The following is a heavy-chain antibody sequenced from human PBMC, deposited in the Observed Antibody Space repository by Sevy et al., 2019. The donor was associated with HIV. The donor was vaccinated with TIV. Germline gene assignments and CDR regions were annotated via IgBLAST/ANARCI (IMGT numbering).Heavy chain of an antibody. Sequence: ASVKVSCKASGYTFTSYYMHWVRQAPGQGLEWMGIINPSGGSTSYAQKFQGRVTMTRDTSTSTVYMELSSLRSEDTAVYYCVTGRETYHYDSSGLDAFDIWGQGTMVTVSS. CDR1: GYTFTSYY. J-gene: IGHJ3*02. V-gene: IGHV1-46*01. CDR2: INPSGGST. D-gene: IGHD3-22*01. CDR3: VTGRETYHYDSSGLDAFDI.